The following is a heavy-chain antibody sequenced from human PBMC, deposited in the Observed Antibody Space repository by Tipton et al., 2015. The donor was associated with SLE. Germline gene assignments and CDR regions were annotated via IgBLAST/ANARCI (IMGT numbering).Heavy chain of an antibody. V-gene: IGHV3-23*01. CDR1: GLTFSSRA. CDR2: ISIGSTKT. Sequence: SLRLSCSVSGLTFSSRAITWVRQAPGKGLEWVSAISIGSTKTYYADSVKGRFTISRDDSKNTLYLQMRSLRVDDTAVYYCANEIRPNDYWGQGTLVTVFS. CDR3: ANEIRPNDY. J-gene: IGHJ4*02.